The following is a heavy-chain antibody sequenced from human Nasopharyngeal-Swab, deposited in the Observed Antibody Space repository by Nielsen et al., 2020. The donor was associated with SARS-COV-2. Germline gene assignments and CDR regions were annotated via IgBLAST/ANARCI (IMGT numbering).Heavy chain of an antibody. J-gene: IGHJ5*02. CDR2: IYYSGSI. CDR3: AREGGRGSGSYYVWFDP. D-gene: IGHD3-10*01. V-gene: IGHV4-39*07. Sequence: GSLRLSCTVSGGSISSNSYYWGWIRQPPGKGLEWIGSIYYSGSIYYNPSIKSRVTISVDTSKNQFSLKLSSVTDADTAVYYCAREGGRGSGSYYVWFDPWGQGTLVTVSS. CDR1: GGSISSNSYY.